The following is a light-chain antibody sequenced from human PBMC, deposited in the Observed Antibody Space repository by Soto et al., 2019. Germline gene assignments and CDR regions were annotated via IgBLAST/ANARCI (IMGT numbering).Light chain of an antibody. CDR2: DAS. CDR3: QQYNSYSLT. CDR1: QSISSL. V-gene: IGKV1-5*01. Sequence: DIQMTQSPSTLSASVGDRVTITCRASQSISSLLAWYQQKPGKAPKLLIYDASGLESGVPSRFSGSGSGTEFTLTISSLQPDDFATYYCQQYNSYSLTFGQGTKVDIK. J-gene: IGKJ1*01.